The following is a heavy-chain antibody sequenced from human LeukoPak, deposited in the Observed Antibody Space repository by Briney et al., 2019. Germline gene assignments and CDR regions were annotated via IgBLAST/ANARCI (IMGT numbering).Heavy chain of an antibody. V-gene: IGHV3-11*01. CDR1: GFTFSDYY. CDR3: AKSTQGQDYYYLDV. D-gene: IGHD2-2*01. Sequence: GGSLRLSCAASGFTFSDYYMSWIRQAPGKGLEWVSYISSSGSTIYYADSVKGRFTISRDNAKNSLYLQMNSLRAEDTAFYYCAKSTQGQDYYYLDVWGKGTTVTISS. J-gene: IGHJ6*03. CDR2: ISSSGSTI.